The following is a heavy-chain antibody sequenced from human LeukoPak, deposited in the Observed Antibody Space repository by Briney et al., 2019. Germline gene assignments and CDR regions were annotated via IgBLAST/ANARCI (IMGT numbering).Heavy chain of an antibody. CDR1: GFTVSSSY. J-gene: IGHJ6*02. V-gene: IGHV3-66*01. CDR2: IFSGGGT. CDR3: ARGSIGILRYFDSFYYYGMDV. D-gene: IGHD3-9*01. Sequence: GGSLRLSCAASGFTVSSSYMNWVRQAPGKGLEWVSLIFSGGGTYYADSVKGRFTISRDNSKNTLFLQMNSLRAEDTAVYYCARGSIGILRYFDSFYYYGMDVWGQGTTVTVSS.